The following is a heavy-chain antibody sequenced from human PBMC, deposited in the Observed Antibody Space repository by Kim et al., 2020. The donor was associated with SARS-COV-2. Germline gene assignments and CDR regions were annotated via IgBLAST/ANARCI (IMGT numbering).Heavy chain of an antibody. J-gene: IGHJ4*02. D-gene: IGHD6-13*01. V-gene: IGHV4-34*01. Sequence: SETLSLTCAVYGGSFSGYYWSWIRQPPGKGLEWIGEINHSGSTNYNPSLKSRVTISVDTSKNQFSLKLSSVTAADTAVYYCARGTRNPFGSWYKDYWGQGTLVTVSS. CDR1: GGSFSGYY. CDR3: ARGTRNPFGSWYKDY. CDR2: INHSGST.